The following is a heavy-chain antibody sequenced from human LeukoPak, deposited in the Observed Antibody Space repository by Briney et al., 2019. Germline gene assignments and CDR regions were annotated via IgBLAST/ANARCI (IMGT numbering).Heavy chain of an antibody. CDR1: GFTFSSYS. CDR2: ISSSSMHI. Sequence: PGGSLRLSCAASGFTFSSYSMNWVRQAPGKGLEWVSSISSSSMHIYYADSVKCRFTIFRDDAKNSLFLQMDSLRVEETAMYYCVRDFSTVTTAYLHHWGQGTLLTVSS. J-gene: IGHJ1*01. D-gene: IGHD4-17*01. V-gene: IGHV3-21*04. CDR3: VRDFSTVTTAYLHH.